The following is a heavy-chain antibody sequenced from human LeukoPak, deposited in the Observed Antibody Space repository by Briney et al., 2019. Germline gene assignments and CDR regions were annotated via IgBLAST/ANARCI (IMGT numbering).Heavy chain of an antibody. CDR1: GYSISSGYY. Sequence: PSETLSLTXAVSGYSISSGYYWGWIRQPPGKGLEWIGSIYHSGSTYYNPSLKSRVTISVDTSENQFSLKLSSVTAADTAVYYCARQGSLLTGAFDIWGQGTMVTVSS. CDR2: IYHSGST. CDR3: ARQGSLLTGAFDI. D-gene: IGHD4/OR15-4a*01. V-gene: IGHV4-38-2*01. J-gene: IGHJ3*02.